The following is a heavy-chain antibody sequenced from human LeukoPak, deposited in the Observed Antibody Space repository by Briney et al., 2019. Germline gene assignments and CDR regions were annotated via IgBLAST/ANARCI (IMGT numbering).Heavy chain of an antibody. CDR2: ISAYNGNT. J-gene: IGHJ4*02. CDR1: GYTFTSYG. CDR3: ARAQYYYGSGSYSPLGY. D-gene: IGHD3-10*01. V-gene: IGHV1-18*01. Sequence: EASVKASCKASGYTFTSYGISWVRQAPGQGLEWMGWISAYNGNTNYAQKVQGRVTMTTDTSTSTAYMELRSLRSDDTAVYYCARAQYYYGSGSYSPLGYWGQGTLVTVSS.